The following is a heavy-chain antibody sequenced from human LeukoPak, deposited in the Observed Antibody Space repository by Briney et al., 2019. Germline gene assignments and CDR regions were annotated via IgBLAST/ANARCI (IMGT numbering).Heavy chain of an antibody. V-gene: IGHV4-34*01. CDR1: GGSFSGYY. CDR2: INHSGST. J-gene: IGHJ4*02. D-gene: IGHD3-10*01. CDR3: AVQIPYYYGSGGAFDY. Sequence: SETLSLTCAVYGGSFSGYYWSWIRQPPGKGLEWIGEINHSGSTNYDPSLKSRVTISVDTSKNQFPLKLSSVAAADTAVYYCAVQIPYYYGSGGAFDYWGQGTLVTVSS.